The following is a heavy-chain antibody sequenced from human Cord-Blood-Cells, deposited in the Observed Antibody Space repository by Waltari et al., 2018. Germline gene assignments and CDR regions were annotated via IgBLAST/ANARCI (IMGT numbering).Heavy chain of an antibody. CDR2: IYPIFGTA. J-gene: IGHJ4*02. Sequence: QVQLVQSGAEVKKPVSSVKVSCKASGGTFSSYAISWVRQAAGQGLEWMGGIYPIFGTANYAQKFQGRVTITADESTSTAYMELSSLRSEDTAVYYCARDQGGYYYGSGSGTFDYWGQGTLVTVSS. CDR3: ARDQGGYYYGSGSGTFDY. V-gene: IGHV1-69*01. D-gene: IGHD3-10*01. CDR1: GGTFSSYA.